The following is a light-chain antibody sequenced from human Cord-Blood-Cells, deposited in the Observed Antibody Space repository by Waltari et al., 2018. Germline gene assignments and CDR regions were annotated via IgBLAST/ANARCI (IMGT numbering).Light chain of an antibody. CDR2: EGS. CDR3: CSYAGSSTWV. Sequence: QSALPQPASVSGSPGQSITISCTGTSSDVGSYNLVSWYQQHPGKAPKLMIYEGSKRPSGVSKRFSGSKSGNTASRTISGLQAEDEADYYCCSYAGSSTWVFGGGTKLTVL. CDR1: SSDVGSYNL. J-gene: IGLJ3*02. V-gene: IGLV2-23*01.